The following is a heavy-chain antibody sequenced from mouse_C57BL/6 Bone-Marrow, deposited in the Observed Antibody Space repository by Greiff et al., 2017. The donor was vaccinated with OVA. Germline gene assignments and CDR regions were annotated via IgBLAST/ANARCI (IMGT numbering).Heavy chain of an antibody. Sequence: VKVVESGPGLVQPSQSLSITCTVSGFSLTSYGVHWVRQSPGKGLEWLGVIWRGGSTDYNAAFMSRLSITKDNSKSQVFFKMNSLQADDTAIYYCAKGEDIYYDFYYAMDYWGQGTSVTVSS. V-gene: IGHV2-5*01. CDR2: IWRGGST. CDR1: GFSLTSYG. D-gene: IGHD2-4*01. CDR3: AKGEDIYYDFYYAMDY. J-gene: IGHJ4*01.